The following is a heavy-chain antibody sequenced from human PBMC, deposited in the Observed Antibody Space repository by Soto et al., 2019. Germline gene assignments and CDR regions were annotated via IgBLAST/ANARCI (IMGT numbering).Heavy chain of an antibody. Sequence: QLQLQESGPGLVKPSETLSLTCTVSGGSISSSSYYWGWIRQPPGKGLEWIGSIYYSGSTYYNPSLKSRVTISVDTPKNQFSLKLSSVTAADTAVYYCARRYYDILTGYYIGGNWFDPWGQGTLVTVSS. CDR3: ARRYYDILTGYYIGGNWFDP. CDR1: GGSISSSSYY. CDR2: IYYSGST. J-gene: IGHJ5*02. D-gene: IGHD3-9*01. V-gene: IGHV4-39*01.